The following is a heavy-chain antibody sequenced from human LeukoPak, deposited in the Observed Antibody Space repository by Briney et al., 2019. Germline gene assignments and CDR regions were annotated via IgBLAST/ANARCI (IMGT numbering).Heavy chain of an antibody. V-gene: IGHV3-21*01. CDR2: ISSSSSYI. D-gene: IGHD3-10*01. J-gene: IGHJ4*02. Sequence: GGSLRLSCAASGFTFSSYSMNWVRQAPGKGLKWVSSISSSSSYIYYADSVKGRFTISRDNAKNSLYLQMNSLRAEDTAVYYCAREYNYYGSGSYSDYWGQGTLVTVSS. CDR3: AREYNYYGSGSYSDY. CDR1: GFTFSSYS.